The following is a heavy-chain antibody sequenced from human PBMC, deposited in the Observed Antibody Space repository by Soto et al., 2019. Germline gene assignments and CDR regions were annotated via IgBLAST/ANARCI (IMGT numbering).Heavy chain of an antibody. J-gene: IGHJ4*02. V-gene: IGHV3-9*01. CDR2: ISWNSGSI. Sequence: DVQLVESGGGLVQPGRSLRLSCAASGFTFDDYAMHWVRQAPGKGLEWVSGISWNSGSIGYADSVKGRFTISRDNAKNSLYLQMNSLRAEDTALYYCAKVAYDFWSGYYFDYWGQGTLVTVSS. D-gene: IGHD3-3*01. CDR1: GFTFDDYA. CDR3: AKVAYDFWSGYYFDY.